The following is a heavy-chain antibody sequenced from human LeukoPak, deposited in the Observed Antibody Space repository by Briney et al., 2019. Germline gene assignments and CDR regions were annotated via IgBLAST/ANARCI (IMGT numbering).Heavy chain of an antibody. CDR1: GFTFSSYS. D-gene: IGHD3-3*01. J-gene: IGHJ4*02. V-gene: IGHV3-21*01. CDR3: ARDLRFLEWLSPFDY. Sequence: GGSLRLSCAASGFTFSSYSMNWVRQAPGKGLEWVSSISSSGSYIYYADSVKGRFTISRDNAKNSLYLQMNSLRAEDTAVYYCARDLRFLEWLSPFDYWGQGTLVTVSS. CDR2: ISSSGSYI.